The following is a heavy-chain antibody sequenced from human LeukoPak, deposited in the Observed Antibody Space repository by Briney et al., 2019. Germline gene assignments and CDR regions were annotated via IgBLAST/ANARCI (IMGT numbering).Heavy chain of an antibody. CDR3: ARHVKGENYYDSKRNGHFDY. CDR1: GGSISSYY. J-gene: IGHJ4*02. V-gene: IGHV4-59*08. Sequence: KPSETLSLTCTVSGGSISSYYWSWIRQPPGKGLEWIGYIYYSGSTNYNPSLKSRVTISVDTSKNQFSLKLSSVTAADTAVYYCARHVKGENYYDSKRNGHFDYWGQGTLVTVSS. D-gene: IGHD3-22*01. CDR2: IYYSGST.